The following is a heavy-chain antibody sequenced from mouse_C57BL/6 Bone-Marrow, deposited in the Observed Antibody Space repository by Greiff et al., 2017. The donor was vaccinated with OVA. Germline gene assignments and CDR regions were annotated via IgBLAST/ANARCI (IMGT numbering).Heavy chain of an antibody. CDR2: IYPGDGDT. Sequence: QVQLQQSGPELVKPGASVKISCKASGYAFSSSWMNWVKQRPGKGLEWIGRIYPGDGDTNYNGKFKGKATLTADKSSSTAYMQLSSLTSEDSAVYFCARSPYYSNYVGWYFDVWGTGTTVTVSS. CDR1: GYAFSSSW. CDR3: ARSPYYSNYVGWYFDV. D-gene: IGHD2-5*01. J-gene: IGHJ1*03. V-gene: IGHV1-82*01.